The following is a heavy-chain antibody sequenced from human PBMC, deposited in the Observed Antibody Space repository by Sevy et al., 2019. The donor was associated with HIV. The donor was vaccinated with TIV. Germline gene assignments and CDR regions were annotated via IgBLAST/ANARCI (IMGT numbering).Heavy chain of an antibody. V-gene: IGHV3-7*01. D-gene: IGHD1-26*01. CDR2: IRPDGSDK. CDR3: ARGVGLDC. CDR1: GFTFSPYW. J-gene: IGHJ4*02. Sequence: GGSLRLSCAASGFTFSPYWMTWVRQAPGKGLEWVANIRPDGSDKYYVDSVKGRFTISRDNAKNSLYLKMNNLRADDTAMYYCARGVGLDCWGQGALVTVSS.